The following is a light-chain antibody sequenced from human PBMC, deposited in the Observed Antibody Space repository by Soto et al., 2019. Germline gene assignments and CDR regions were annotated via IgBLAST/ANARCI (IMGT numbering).Light chain of an antibody. CDR1: QSISTW. Sequence: DIQMTQSPSTLSASVGDKVTITCRASQSISTWLAWYQQMPGTAPKVLIYKASTLESGVPSRFSGSGSGTEFTLTISSLQPDYFATYYCQQYETYPVTFGGGTKVESK. J-gene: IGKJ4*01. CDR3: QQYETYPVT. CDR2: KAS. V-gene: IGKV1-5*03.